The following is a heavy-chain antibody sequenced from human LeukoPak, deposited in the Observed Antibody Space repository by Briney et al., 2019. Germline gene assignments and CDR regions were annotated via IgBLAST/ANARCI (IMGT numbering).Heavy chain of an antibody. D-gene: IGHD2-2*02. Sequence: GSLRLSCAASGFTFSSYAMTWVRQAPGKGLEWVSAISGSGNSTYYADSVKGRFTISRDNSKNTLYLQINSLRAEDTAVYYCAKVQTPYCSSTSCYNFDYCGQGTLVTVSS. CDR2: ISGSGNST. CDR3: AKVQTPYCSSTSCYNFDY. V-gene: IGHV3-23*01. CDR1: GFTFSSYA. J-gene: IGHJ4*02.